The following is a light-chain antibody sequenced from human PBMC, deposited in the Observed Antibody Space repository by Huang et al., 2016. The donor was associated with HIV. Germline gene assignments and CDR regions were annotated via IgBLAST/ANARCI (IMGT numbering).Light chain of an antibody. CDR1: QSVSSSY. Sequence: EIVLTQSPGTLSLSPGERATLSCRASQSVSSSYLDWYQQKPGQAPRLLISGASSRATGSPDRFSGSGSGTDFTLTISRLEPEDFAVYYCHQYGTSPWTFGQGTKVEIK. V-gene: IGKV3-20*01. CDR2: GAS. CDR3: HQYGTSPWT. J-gene: IGKJ1*01.